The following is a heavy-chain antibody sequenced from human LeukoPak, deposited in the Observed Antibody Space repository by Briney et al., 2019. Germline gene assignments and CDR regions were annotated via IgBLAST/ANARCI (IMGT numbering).Heavy chain of an antibody. V-gene: IGHV3-30*03. CDR2: ISDDGLNT. J-gene: IGHJ5*02. D-gene: IGHD5-12*01. Sequence: PGTSLRLSCSTSGFTFNSHGFHWVRQAPGKGLEWVAAISDDGLNTFYIDSVKGRFTISRNDSKNAVSLQMTSLRSEDTAMYYCSRRHLRGYIPRGGHHLDPWGLGTLVAVSS. CDR3: SRRHLRGYIPRGGHHLDP. CDR1: GFTFNSHG.